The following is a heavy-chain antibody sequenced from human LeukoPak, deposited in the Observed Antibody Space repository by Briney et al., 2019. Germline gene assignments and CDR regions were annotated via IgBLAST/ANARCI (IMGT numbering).Heavy chain of an antibody. V-gene: IGHV3-53*01. Sequence: GGSLRLSCAASGFTVSSNYMSWVRQAPGKGLEWVSVIYSGGSTYYADSVKGRFTISRDNSEKTLYLQMNSLRAEDTAVYYCAKSEYQWYSSGPYYFDYWGQGTLVTVSS. D-gene: IGHD6-19*01. CDR1: GFTVSSNY. J-gene: IGHJ4*02. CDR3: AKSEYQWYSSGPYYFDY. CDR2: IYSGGST.